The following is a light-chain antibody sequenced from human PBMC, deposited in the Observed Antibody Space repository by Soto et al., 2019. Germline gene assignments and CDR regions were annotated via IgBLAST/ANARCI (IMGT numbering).Light chain of an antibody. CDR2: DTS. Sequence: FVLTQSPVTLSLSPGEGATLSCRASQSVGSTSLAWYQQKPGQAPRLLIYDTSSRATGIPARFSGSGSGTDFTLTISRLEPEDFAVYYCQQCGVSPWTFGQGTKVEI. CDR3: QQCGVSPWT. CDR1: QSVGSTS. V-gene: IGKV3-20*01. J-gene: IGKJ1*01.